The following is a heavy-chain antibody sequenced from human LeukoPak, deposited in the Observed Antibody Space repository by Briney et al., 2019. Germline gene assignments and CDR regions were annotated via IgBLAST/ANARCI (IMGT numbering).Heavy chain of an antibody. CDR3: ARARGPAIFGVVGLDYYMDV. CDR1: GYSISNDYY. D-gene: IGHD3-3*01. CDR2: IYHSGST. Sequence: SETLSLTCAVSGYSISNDYYWGWIRQPPGKGLEWIGSIYHSGSTYYNPSLKSRVTISVDTSKNQFSLKLSSVTAANTAVDYCARARGPAIFGVVGLDYYMDVRGKGTTVTVSS. V-gene: IGHV4-38-2*01. J-gene: IGHJ6*03.